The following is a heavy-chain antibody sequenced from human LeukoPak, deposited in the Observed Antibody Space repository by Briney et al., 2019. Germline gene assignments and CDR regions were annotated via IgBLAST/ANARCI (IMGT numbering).Heavy chain of an antibody. J-gene: IGHJ4*02. CDR1: GFTFSRSW. CDR3: ARKEFPLIYGDYGGNFDY. Sequence: GGSLRLSCAASGFTFSRSWMTWVRQAPGKGLEWVSGINWNGGSTGYADSVKGRFTISRDNAKNSLYLQMNSLRAEDTALYYCARKEFPLIYGDYGGNFDYWGQGTLVTVSS. CDR2: INWNGGST. D-gene: IGHD4-17*01. V-gene: IGHV3-20*04.